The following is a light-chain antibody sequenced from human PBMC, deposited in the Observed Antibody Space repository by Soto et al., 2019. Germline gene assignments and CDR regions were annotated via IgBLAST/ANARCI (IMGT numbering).Light chain of an antibody. CDR2: EGT. V-gene: IGLV2-23*01. CDR1: SRDVGIYNL. CDR3: CSYAHTRSLI. Sequence: QLVLTQPASVSGSPGQSITISCTGTSRDVGIYNLVSWYQQHPGKAPKLMIYEGTKRPSGVSTRFSGSKSGNTATLTISGLQADDEADYYCCSYAHTRSLIFGGGTKLTVL. J-gene: IGLJ2*01.